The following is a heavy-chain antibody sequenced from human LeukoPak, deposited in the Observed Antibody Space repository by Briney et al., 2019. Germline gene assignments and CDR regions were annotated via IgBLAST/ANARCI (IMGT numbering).Heavy chain of an antibody. D-gene: IGHD2-2*01. J-gene: IGHJ4*02. CDR2: INRSGST. Sequence: KPSETLSLTCAVYGGSFSGYYWSWIRQPPGKGLEWIGEINRSGSTNYNPSLKSRVTISVDTSKNQFSLKLSSVTAADTAVYYCASLKPVVPATIEVPDYWGQGTLVTVSS. V-gene: IGHV4-34*01. CDR1: GGSFSGYY. CDR3: ASLKPVVPATIEVPDY.